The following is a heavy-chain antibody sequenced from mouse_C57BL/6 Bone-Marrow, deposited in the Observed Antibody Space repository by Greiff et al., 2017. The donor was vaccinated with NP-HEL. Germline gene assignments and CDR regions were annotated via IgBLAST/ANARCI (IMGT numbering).Heavy chain of an antibody. D-gene: IGHD2-1*01. V-gene: IGHV5-17*01. CDR1: GFTFSDYG. J-gene: IGHJ4*01. CDR2: ISSGSSTI. Sequence: EVHLVESGGGLVKPGGSLKLSCAASGFTFSDYGMHWVRQAPEKGLEWVAYISSGSSTIYYADTVKGRFTISRDNAKNTLFLQMTSLRSEDTAMYYCASNYDYAMDYWGQGTSVTVSS. CDR3: ASNYDYAMDY.